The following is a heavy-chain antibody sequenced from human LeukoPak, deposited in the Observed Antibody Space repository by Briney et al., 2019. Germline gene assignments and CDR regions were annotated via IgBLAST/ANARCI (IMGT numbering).Heavy chain of an antibody. CDR3: ASSHGDSYGIDY. V-gene: IGHV4-39*01. CDR1: GGSISSSSYY. CDR2: IYYSGST. D-gene: IGHD5-18*01. J-gene: IGHJ4*02. Sequence: PSETLSLTCTVSGGSISSSSYYWGWIRQPPGQGLEWIGSIYYSGSTYYNPSLKSRVTISVDTSKNQFSLKLSSVTAADTAVYYCASSHGDSYGIDYWGQGTLVTVSS.